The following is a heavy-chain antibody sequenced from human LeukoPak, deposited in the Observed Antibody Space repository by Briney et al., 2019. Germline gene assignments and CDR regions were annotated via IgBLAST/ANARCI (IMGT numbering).Heavy chain of an antibody. CDR1: GGSISSYY. J-gene: IGHJ6*03. CDR3: ARVEEGYGSGRRENYYYYYMDV. V-gene: IGHV4-59*01. Sequence: SETLSLTCTVSGGSISSYYWSWIRQPPRKGLEWIGYIHYTGSTNYDPSLKSRVTISVDTSKNQFSLKLSSVTAADTAVYYCARVEEGYGSGRRENYYYYYMDVWGKGTTVTISS. CDR2: IHYTGST. D-gene: IGHD3-10*01.